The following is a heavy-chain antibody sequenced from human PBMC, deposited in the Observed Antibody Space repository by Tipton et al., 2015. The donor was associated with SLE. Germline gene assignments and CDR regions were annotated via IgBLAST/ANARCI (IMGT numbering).Heavy chain of an antibody. V-gene: IGHV4-39*07. D-gene: IGHD2-8*01. CDR3: ARQAPPNGDAFDI. CDR1: GGSISSSSYY. CDR2: IYYSGST. J-gene: IGHJ3*02. Sequence: TLSLTCTVSGGSISSSSYYWGWIRQPPGKGLEWIGSIYYSGSTYYNPSLKSRVTISVDTSKNQFSLKLSSVTAADTAVYYCARQAPPNGDAFDIWGQGTMVTVSS.